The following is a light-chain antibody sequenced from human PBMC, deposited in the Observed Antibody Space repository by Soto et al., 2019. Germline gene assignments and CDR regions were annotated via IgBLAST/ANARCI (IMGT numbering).Light chain of an antibody. CDR3: QQYFEWPPMT. J-gene: IGKJ1*01. Sequence: EVVMTQSPATLSASPGERATLSCWASETVATNLAWYQQKPGQAPRLLISGASTRAAGISDRFRGSGSGTEFTLTISSLRAEDSGIYYCQQYFEWPPMTLGKGTKVEI. CDR2: GAS. V-gene: IGKV3-15*01. CDR1: ETVATN.